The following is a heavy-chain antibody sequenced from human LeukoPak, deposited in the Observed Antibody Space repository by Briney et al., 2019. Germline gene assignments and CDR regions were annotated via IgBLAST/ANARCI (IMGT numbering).Heavy chain of an antibody. D-gene: IGHD4-17*01. J-gene: IGHJ6*03. Sequence: GGSLRLSCAASGFTFSGSAIHWVRQASGKGLEWVGRIRSKANSYATAYAASVKGRFTISRDDSKNTAYLQMNSLKTEDTAVYYCARSRATVTTLYYYYMDVWGKGTTVTVSS. CDR3: ARSRATVTTLYYYYMDV. CDR1: GFTFSGSA. V-gene: IGHV3-73*01. CDR2: IRSKANSYAT.